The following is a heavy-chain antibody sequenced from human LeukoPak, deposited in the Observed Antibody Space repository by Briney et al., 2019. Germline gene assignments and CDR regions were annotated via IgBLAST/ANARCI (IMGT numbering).Heavy chain of an antibody. Sequence: HGDSLKISCEGSGYTFTKYWIGWVRQMPGEGLEWMGIIQPGEFQTWSSPYFQGQVTISADKYISMAYLQWSSLKDSDTAMYFCARQTGMTAKSWYFDLWGRGTLVTVSS. J-gene: IGHJ2*01. CDR3: ARQTGMTAKSWYFDL. D-gene: IGHD5-18*01. CDR2: IQPGEFQT. CDR1: GYTFTKYW. V-gene: IGHV5-51*01.